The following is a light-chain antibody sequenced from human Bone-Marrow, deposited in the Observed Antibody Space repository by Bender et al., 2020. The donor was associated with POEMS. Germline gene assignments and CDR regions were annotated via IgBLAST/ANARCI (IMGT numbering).Light chain of an antibody. CDR2: DVS. Sequence: SALTQPASLSGSLGQSITISCTGTSSDVGGYNYVSWYQQHPGKAPKLMIYDVSNRPSGVSNRFSGSKSGNTASLTISGLQAEDEADYYCSSYTSTTVMFGGGTKVTVL. V-gene: IGLV2-14*01. J-gene: IGLJ3*02. CDR1: SSDVGGYNY. CDR3: SSYTSTTVM.